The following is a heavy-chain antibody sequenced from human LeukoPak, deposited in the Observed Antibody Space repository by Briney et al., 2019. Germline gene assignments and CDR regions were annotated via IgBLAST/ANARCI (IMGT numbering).Heavy chain of an antibody. Sequence: GESLKISCKGPRHSFHSRWIGWVRQMPGKGLEWMGIIYPDDSDTRYSASFQGQVTISADKSISTAYLQWNSLEASDSALYYCARRGDSDFRIDWGQGTLVIVAS. J-gene: IGHJ4*02. CDR1: RHSFHSRW. CDR2: IYPDDSDT. D-gene: IGHD2-21*02. CDR3: ARRGDSDFRID. V-gene: IGHV5-51*01.